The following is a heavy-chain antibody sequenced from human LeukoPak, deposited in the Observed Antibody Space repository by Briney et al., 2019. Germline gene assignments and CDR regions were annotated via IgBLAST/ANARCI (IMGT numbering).Heavy chain of an antibody. CDR3: ARRYCSSTSCQLDY. V-gene: IGHV1-69*05. CDR2: IIPIFGSA. J-gene: IGHJ4*02. D-gene: IGHD2-2*01. CDR1: GGTFSSYA. Sequence: SVKVSCKASGGTFSSYAISWVRQAPGQGLEWMGGIIPIFGSANYAQKFQGRVTITTDESTSTTYMEMSSLRSEDTAVYYCARRYCSSTSCQLDYWGQGTLVTVSS.